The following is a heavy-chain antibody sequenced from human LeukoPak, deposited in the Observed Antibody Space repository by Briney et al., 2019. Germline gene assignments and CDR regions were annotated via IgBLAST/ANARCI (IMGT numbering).Heavy chain of an antibody. J-gene: IGHJ4*02. Sequence: EASVKVSCKASGGTFSSYAISWVRQAPGQGLEWMGRIIPILGIANYAQKFQGRVTITADKSTSAAYMELSSLRSEDTAVYYCARAVCGGSCAEDAGGDYWGQGTLVTVSS. V-gene: IGHV1-69*04. CDR1: GGTFSSYA. D-gene: IGHD2-15*01. CDR3: ARAVCGGSCAEDAGGDY. CDR2: IIPILGIA.